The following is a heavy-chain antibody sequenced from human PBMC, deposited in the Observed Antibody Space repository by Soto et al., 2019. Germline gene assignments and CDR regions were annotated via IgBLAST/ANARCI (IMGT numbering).Heavy chain of an antibody. D-gene: IGHD2-2*01. V-gene: IGHV3-30*18. J-gene: IGHJ4*02. CDR2: ISYDGSHK. CDR3: AKDPVKTSSWPAY. Sequence: HVQLVESGGGVVQPGRSLRLSCAVSGFNFSSYGMHWVRQAPGKGLEWVAVISYDGSHKASADSVKGRFAISRDNSKNTLFLQMNSLRVEDTAVYYCAKDPVKTSSWPAYWGQGTLVTVSS. CDR1: GFNFSSYG.